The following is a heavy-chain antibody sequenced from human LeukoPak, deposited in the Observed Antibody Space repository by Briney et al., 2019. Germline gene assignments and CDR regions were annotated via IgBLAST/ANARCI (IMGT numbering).Heavy chain of an antibody. D-gene: IGHD6-19*01. CDR1: GFTFSSYA. CDR2: ISGSGGST. Sequence: GGSLRLSCAASGFTFSSYAMSWVRQAPGKGLEWVSAISGSGGSTYYADSVKGRFTISRDNSKNTLYLQMNILRAEDTAVYYCAKDPRSGWYAEYFQHWGQGTLVTVSS. J-gene: IGHJ1*01. V-gene: IGHV3-23*01. CDR3: AKDPRSGWYAEYFQH.